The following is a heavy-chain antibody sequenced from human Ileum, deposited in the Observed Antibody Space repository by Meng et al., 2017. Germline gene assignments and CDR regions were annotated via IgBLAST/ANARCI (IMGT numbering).Heavy chain of an antibody. D-gene: IGHD6-6*01. CDR2: IYWDDDY. Sequence: QITLKESGPTLVEPTETLTLTCTFSGFSLNTVGVGVGWIRQPPGKALEWLALIYWDDDYRYSPSLRSRLTITKDTSRNQVVLRMTNVAPVDAGTYYCVHRLVAAQHWFDPWGQGTLVTVSS. CDR3: VHRLVAAQHWFDP. CDR1: GFSLNTVGVG. J-gene: IGHJ5*02. V-gene: IGHV2-5*02.